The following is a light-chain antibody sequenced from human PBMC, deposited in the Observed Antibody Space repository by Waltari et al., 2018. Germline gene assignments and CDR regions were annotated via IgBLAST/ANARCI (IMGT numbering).Light chain of an antibody. J-gene: IGLJ3*02. V-gene: IGLV2-8*01. CDR1: SSDVGGYDH. CDR3: CSYAGTNNLGV. Sequence: QSALTQPPSASGSPGQSVTISCTGTSSDVGGYDHFSWYQQHPGKAPKLMIYEVPKRASGVPGWFSGSRSGNTASLTVSGLQAEDEADYYCCSYAGTNNLGVFGGGTKLTVL. CDR2: EVP.